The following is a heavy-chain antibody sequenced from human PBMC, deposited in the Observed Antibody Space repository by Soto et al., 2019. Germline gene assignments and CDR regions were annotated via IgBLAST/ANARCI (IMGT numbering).Heavy chain of an antibody. V-gene: IGHV1-3*01. J-gene: IGHJ6*02. Sequence: GASVKVSCKASGYTFTSYGISWVRQAPGQRLEWMGWINAGNGNTKYSQKFRGRVTITRDTSASTAYMELSSLRSEDTAVYYCARDPSYYGMDVWGQGTTVTVSS. CDR3: ARDPSYYGMDV. CDR1: GYTFTSYG. CDR2: INAGNGNT.